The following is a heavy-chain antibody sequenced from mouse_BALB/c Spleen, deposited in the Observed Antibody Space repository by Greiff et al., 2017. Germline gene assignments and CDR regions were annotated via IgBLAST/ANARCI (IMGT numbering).Heavy chain of an antibody. V-gene: IGHV6-6*01. J-gene: IGHJ4*01. CDR3: TSRITTVVARDYAMDY. CDR2: IRRKANIHAT. CDR1: GFTFSDAW. Sequence: EVQRVESGGGLVQPGGSMKLSCAASGFTFSDAWMDWVRQSPEKGLDWVAVIRRKANIHATYYAESVKGRFTISRDDSKSSVYLQINSLRAEDTGIYYCTSRITTVVARDYAMDYWGQGTSVTVSS. D-gene: IGHD1-1*01.